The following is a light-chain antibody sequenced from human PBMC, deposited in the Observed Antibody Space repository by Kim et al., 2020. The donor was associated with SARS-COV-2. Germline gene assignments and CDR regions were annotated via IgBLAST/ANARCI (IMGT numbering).Light chain of an antibody. Sequence: APGRRGRITYGGNNIGSKSELWYQEKPGQAPVLVIYYDSDRHSGMPERFSGYNSGNSATLTISRVEAGDEADYYCQVWDSSSDHPVFGGGTQLTVL. CDR3: QVWDSSSDHPV. CDR2: YDS. CDR1: NIGSKS. V-gene: IGLV3-21*04. J-gene: IGLJ3*02.